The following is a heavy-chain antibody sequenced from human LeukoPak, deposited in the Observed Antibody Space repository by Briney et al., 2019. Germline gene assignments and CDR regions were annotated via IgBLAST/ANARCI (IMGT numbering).Heavy chain of an antibody. CDR3: TRGFSGRRDN. CDR2: MTTNSGNT. V-gene: IGHV1-8*01. Sequence: SVKVSCKASRYTFTPWYINWLRQATRQGREWMGWMTTNSGNTGYGQSLQGRITMTRDISIGTGYMELSDLTSEDTAIYYCTRGFSGRRDNWGQGTLVIVSP. J-gene: IGHJ4*02. D-gene: IGHD6-19*01. CDR1: RYTFTPWY.